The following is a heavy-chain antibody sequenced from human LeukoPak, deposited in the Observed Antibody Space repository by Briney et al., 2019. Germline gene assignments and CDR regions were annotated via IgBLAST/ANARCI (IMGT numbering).Heavy chain of an antibody. V-gene: IGHV4-31*03. CDR2: IYYSGST. J-gene: IGHJ6*02. D-gene: IGHD5-18*01. CDR1: GGSLSSTNYY. Sequence: SETLSLTCTVSGGSLSSTNYYRTWLRQHPGKGLEWIGYIYYSGSTNYNPSLKSRVTLSVDTSKNQFSLKLSSVTAADTAVYYCARDGYGMTLDVWGQGTTVTVSS. CDR3: ARDGYGMTLDV.